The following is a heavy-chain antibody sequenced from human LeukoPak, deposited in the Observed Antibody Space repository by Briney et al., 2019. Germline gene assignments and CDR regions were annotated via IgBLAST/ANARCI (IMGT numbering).Heavy chain of an antibody. CDR3: ARADLGYSSAWYEDI. CDR1: GGSFSGYY. D-gene: IGHD6-19*01. Sequence: PSETLSLTCAVYGGSFSGYYWSWIRQPPGKGLEWIGEINHSGSTNYNPSLKSRVTISGETSKNQFSLKLSSVTAADTAVYYCARADLGYSSAWYEDIWGQGILVTVSS. V-gene: IGHV4-34*01. J-gene: IGHJ4*02. CDR2: INHSGST.